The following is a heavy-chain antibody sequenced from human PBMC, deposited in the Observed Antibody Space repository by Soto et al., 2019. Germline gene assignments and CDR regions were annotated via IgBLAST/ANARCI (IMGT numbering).Heavy chain of an antibody. Sequence: ETSVKVTWKECGYSFASYGSSWARQAPGQGLEWMGWISAYNGNTNYAQKLQGRVTMTTDTSTSTAYMELRSLRSDDTAVYYCARDSYCRSTSCYRISVWFDPWGQGTLVTVSS. J-gene: IGHJ5*02. CDR1: GYSFASYG. CDR3: ARDSYCRSTSCYRISVWFDP. V-gene: IGHV1-18*01. D-gene: IGHD2-2*01. CDR2: ISAYNGNT.